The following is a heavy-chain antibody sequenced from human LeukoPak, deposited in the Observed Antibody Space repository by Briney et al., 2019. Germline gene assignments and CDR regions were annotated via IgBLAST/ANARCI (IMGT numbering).Heavy chain of an antibody. CDR1: GGTFSGYA. CDR2: IIPIFGTA. Sequence: SVKVSCKASGGTFSGYAISWVRQAPGQGLEWMGGIIPIFGTANYAQKFQGRVTITADESTSTAYMELSSLRSEDTAVYYCARSRGPSFCSGGSCYQEVYFDYWGQGTLVTVSS. CDR3: ARSRGPSFCSGGSCYQEVYFDY. V-gene: IGHV1-69*13. J-gene: IGHJ4*02. D-gene: IGHD2-15*01.